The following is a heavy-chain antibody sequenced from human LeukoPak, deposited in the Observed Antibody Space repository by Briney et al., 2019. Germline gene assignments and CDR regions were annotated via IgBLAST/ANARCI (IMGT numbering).Heavy chain of an antibody. D-gene: IGHD6-19*01. CDR1: GFTFTSYE. V-gene: IGHV3-48*03. Sequence: PGGSLRLSCAASGFTFTSYEMNWVRQAPGKGLEWISYIDTDDSTIYYADSVKGRFTISRDNAKNSLYLQMNSLRAEDTALYYCARDGGWGLYFDYWGQGTLVTVSS. CDR3: ARDGGWGLYFDY. CDR2: IDTDDSTI. J-gene: IGHJ4*02.